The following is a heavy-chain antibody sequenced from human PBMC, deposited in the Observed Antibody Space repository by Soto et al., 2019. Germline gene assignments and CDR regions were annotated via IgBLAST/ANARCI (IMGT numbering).Heavy chain of an antibody. CDR2: INHSGGT. D-gene: IGHD3-10*01. J-gene: IGHJ4*02. Sequence: SETLSLTCAVYGGSFSPYYWTWIRQPPGEGLEWIGEINHSGGTNYNASLKSRVTISLDTSKNQFSLKVNSVTAADTAVYYCARRPGPHYNYGSGTYSQSKYYFDYWGQGTLVTVSS. CDR1: GGSFSPYY. CDR3: ARRPGPHYNYGSGTYSQSKYYFDY. V-gene: IGHV4-34*01.